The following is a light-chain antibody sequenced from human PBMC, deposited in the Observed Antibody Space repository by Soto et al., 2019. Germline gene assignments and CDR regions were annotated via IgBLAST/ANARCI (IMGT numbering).Light chain of an antibody. Sequence: EIVLTQSPATLSLSPGERATLSCRASRSFASSYLAWYQHKPGQAPRLLIYAASSLQSGVPSRFSGSGYGTDFTLTISSLQPEDSATYYCQQADSFPLTFGGGTKVEI. V-gene: IGKV3-20*02. CDR2: AAS. CDR3: QQADSFPLT. J-gene: IGKJ4*01. CDR1: RSFASSY.